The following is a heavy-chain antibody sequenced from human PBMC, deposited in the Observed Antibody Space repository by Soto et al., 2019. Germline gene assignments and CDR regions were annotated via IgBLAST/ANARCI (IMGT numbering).Heavy chain of an antibody. J-gene: IGHJ4*02. CDR3: AKDRGKIYFDY. V-gene: IGHV3-30*18. CDR2: ISYDGSNK. CDR1: GFSFSNSG. Sequence: VQLLEAGGNLVQPGGSLRLSCAASGFSFSNSGMHWVRQAPGKGLEWVAFISYDGSNKYYADSVKGRFTISRDNSKNTLYLQMNSLRAEDTAVYYCAKDRGKIYFDYWGQGTLVTVSS.